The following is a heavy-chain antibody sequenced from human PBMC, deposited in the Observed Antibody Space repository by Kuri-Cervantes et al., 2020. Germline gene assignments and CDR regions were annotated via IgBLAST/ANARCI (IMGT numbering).Heavy chain of an antibody. J-gene: IGHJ3*02. CDR3: ARAGDWDAFDI. Sequence: GGSLRLSCAISGFTFDDYAMHWVRQAPGKGLEWVSGISWNTINIIYADSVKGRFTISRDNAKNSLYLQMNSLRAEDTAVYYCARAGDWDAFDIWGQGTMVTVSS. CDR1: GFTFDDYA. V-gene: IGHV3-9*01. CDR2: ISWNTINI. D-gene: IGHD2-21*02.